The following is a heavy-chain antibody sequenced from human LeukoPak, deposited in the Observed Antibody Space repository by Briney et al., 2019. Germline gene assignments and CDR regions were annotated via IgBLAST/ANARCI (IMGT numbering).Heavy chain of an antibody. V-gene: IGHV3-64*04. CDR2: ISHDGGNT. D-gene: IGHD4-11*01. J-gene: IGHJ6*02. CDR1: GFTFSSHT. Sequence: PGGSLRLSCSASGFTFSSHTMLWVRQAPGKGLQYVSSISHDGGNTHYADSVKGRFTISRDNSKNTVFLQMNSVRAEDTAVYYCARSYSNHLFGMDVWGQGTTVTVSS. CDR3: ARSYSNHLFGMDV.